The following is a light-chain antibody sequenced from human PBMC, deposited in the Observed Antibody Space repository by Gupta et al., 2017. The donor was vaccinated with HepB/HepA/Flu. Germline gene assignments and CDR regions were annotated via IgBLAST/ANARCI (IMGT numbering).Light chain of an antibody. CDR3: SSYTSSSTVV. CDR1: SSDVGGYNY. J-gene: IGLJ2*01. V-gene: IGLV2-14*01. CDR2: DVS. Sequence: QSALTQPASASGSPGQSITISCTGTSSDVGGYNYVSWYQQHPGKAPKLMIYDVSNRPSGVSNRFSGSKSGNTASLTISGLQAEDEADYYCSSYTSSSTVVFGGGTKLTGL.